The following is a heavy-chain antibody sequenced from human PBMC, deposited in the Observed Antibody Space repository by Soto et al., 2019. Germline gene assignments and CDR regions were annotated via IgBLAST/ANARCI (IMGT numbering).Heavy chain of an antibody. CDR1: GGSMTSYY. CDR3: ARGQRFSDWFDP. Sequence: SETLSLTCTVSGGSMTSYYWTWIRQPAGKGLEWIGRVYSSGGTHYNPSLKSRVTISLDTSKNQFSLRLLSVTDADTAVYFCARGQRFSDWFDPWGQGTLVTDSS. V-gene: IGHV4-4*07. J-gene: IGHJ5*02. D-gene: IGHD3-3*01. CDR2: VYSSGGT.